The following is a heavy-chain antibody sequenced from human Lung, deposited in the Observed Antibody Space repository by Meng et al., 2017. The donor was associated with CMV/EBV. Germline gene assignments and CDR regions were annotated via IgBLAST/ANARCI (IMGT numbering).Heavy chain of an antibody. CDR3: ARLVSITGSYLGFDF. Sequence: SGPXLVXPTQTLTLTCSFSGFSLSTDGMRVSWIRQSPGKAPEWLARIDWDDDKFYSTSLKTRLTISKDPSKNQVVLTMTNMDPLDTATYYCARLVSITGSYLGFDFWGQGTLVTVPS. CDR1: GFSLSTDGMR. V-gene: IGHV2-70*04. CDR2: IDWDDDK. D-gene: IGHD1-26*01. J-gene: IGHJ4*02.